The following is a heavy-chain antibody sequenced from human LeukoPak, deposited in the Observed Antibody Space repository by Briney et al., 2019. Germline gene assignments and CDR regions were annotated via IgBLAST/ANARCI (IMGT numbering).Heavy chain of an antibody. CDR2: ISGSGGST. CDR3: AKDFMAYDSSGSLNWFDP. V-gene: IGHV3-23*01. Sequence: GGSLRLSCAASGFTFSSYAMSWVRQAPGKGLEWVSAISGSGGSTYYADSVKGRFTISRDNSKNTLYLQMNSLRAEDTAVYYCAKDFMAYDSSGSLNWFDPWGQGTLVTVSS. J-gene: IGHJ5*02. CDR1: GFTFSSYA. D-gene: IGHD3-22*01.